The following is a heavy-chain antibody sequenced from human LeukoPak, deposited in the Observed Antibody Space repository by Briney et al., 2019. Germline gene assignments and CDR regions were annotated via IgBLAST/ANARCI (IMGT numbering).Heavy chain of an antibody. Sequence: PGGSLRLSCAASGFTFSSYEMNWVRQAPGKGLEWIGEINHSGSTNYNPSLESRVTISVDTSKNQFSLKLSSVTAADTAVYYCAISTVTSMVRGVISQLYYFDYWGQGTLVTVSS. CDR3: AISTVTSMVRGVISQLYYFDY. V-gene: IGHV4-34*08. CDR2: INHSGST. J-gene: IGHJ4*02. D-gene: IGHD3-10*01. CDR1: GFTFSSYE.